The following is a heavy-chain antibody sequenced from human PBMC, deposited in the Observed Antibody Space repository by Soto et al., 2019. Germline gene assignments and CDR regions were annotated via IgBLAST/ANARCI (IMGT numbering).Heavy chain of an antibody. Sequence: QVQLVQSGTEVKKPGSSVKVSCKASGGTFSSYAISWVRQAPGQGIEWMGGIIPIFGTTNYAQRFQGRVSFTAYVSRSTTYMVLSSLRSEDTAVYYCARSYKFGSGIFDAFDIWGQGTLFTVSS. J-gene: IGHJ3*02. V-gene: IGHV1-69*01. D-gene: IGHD3-10*01. CDR2: IIPIFGTT. CDR1: GGTFSSYA. CDR3: ARSYKFGSGIFDAFDI.